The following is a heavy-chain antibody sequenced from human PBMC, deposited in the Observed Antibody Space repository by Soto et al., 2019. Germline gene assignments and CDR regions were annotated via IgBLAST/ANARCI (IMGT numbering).Heavy chain of an antibody. CDR1: GGTFSSYA. V-gene: IGHV1-69*13. Sequence: SVKVSCKASGGTFSSYAASWVRQAPRQGLEWMGGIIPIFGTTNYAQKFQGRVTITADESSSTAYMELSTLRSEDTALYCGARPAFGGTRDYYCYMDVWGLGXTVTVSS. CDR2: IIPIFGTT. D-gene: IGHD2-15*01. CDR3: ARPAFGGTRDYYCYMDV. J-gene: IGHJ6*01.